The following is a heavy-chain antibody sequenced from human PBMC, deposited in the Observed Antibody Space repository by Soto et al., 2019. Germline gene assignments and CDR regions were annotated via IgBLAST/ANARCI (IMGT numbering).Heavy chain of an antibody. V-gene: IGHV1-18*01. CDR2: ISAYNGNT. D-gene: IGHD1-26*01. J-gene: IGHJ2*01. Sequence: QVQLVQSGAEVKKPGASVKVSCKASGYTFTSYGISWVRQAPGQGLEWMGWISAYNGNTNYAQKLQGRVTMTTDTSASTAYMELRSLRSDDTAVYYCASVGSYFETGWYFDLWGRGTLVTVSS. CDR1: GYTFTSYG. CDR3: ASVGSYFETGWYFDL.